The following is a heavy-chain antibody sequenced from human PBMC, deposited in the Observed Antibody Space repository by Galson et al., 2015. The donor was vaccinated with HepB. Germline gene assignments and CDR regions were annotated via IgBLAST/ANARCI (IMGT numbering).Heavy chain of an antibody. CDR3: ARLEGSSSSPGWFDP. V-gene: IGHV1-18*04. J-gene: IGHJ5*02. CDR1: GYTFTSYG. Sequence: SVKVSCKASGYTFTSYGISWVRQAPGQGLEWMGWISAYNGNTNYAQKLQGRVTMTTDTSTSTAYRELRSLRADDTAVYYCARLEGSSSSPGWFDPWGQGTLVTVSS. CDR2: ISAYNGNT. D-gene: IGHD6-6*01.